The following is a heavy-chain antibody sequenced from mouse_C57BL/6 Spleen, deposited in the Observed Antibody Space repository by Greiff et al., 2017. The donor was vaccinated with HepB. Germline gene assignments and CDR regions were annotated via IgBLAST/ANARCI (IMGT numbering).Heavy chain of an antibody. Sequence: VQLQESGAELAKPGASVKLSCKASGYTFTSYWMHWVKQRPGQGLEWIGYINPSSGYTKYNQKFKDKATLTADKSSSTAYMQLSSLTYEDSAVYYCARRILYYGSRGAYWGQATTLTVSS. CDR1: GYTFTSYW. CDR2: INPSSGYT. J-gene: IGHJ2*01. D-gene: IGHD1-1*01. V-gene: IGHV1-7*01. CDR3: ARRILYYGSRGAY.